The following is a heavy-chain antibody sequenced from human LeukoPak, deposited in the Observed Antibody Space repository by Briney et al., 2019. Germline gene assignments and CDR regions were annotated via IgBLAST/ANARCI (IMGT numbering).Heavy chain of an antibody. CDR3: SREGKGFDY. D-gene: IGHD3-10*01. CDR2: IDQDGSEK. J-gene: IGHJ4*02. Sequence: GGSLRLSCAASGFTFSRYWMSWVRQAPGKGLEWVANIDQDGSEKYYVDSVKGRFTISRDNAKNSLYLQMNGLRAEDTAVYYCSREGKGFDYWGQGTLVTVSS. V-gene: IGHV3-7*03. CDR1: GFTFSRYW.